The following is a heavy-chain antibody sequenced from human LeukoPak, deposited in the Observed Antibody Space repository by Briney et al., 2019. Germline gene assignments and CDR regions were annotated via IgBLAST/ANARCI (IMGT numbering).Heavy chain of an antibody. Sequence: SETLSLTCTVSGGSISSYYWSRIRQPPGKGLEWIGYIYYSGSTNYNPSLKSRVTISVDTSKNQFSLKLSSVTAADTAVYYCARGRAAAGPRFDPWGQGTLVAVSS. J-gene: IGHJ5*02. CDR1: GGSISSYY. CDR2: IYYSGST. D-gene: IGHD6-13*01. V-gene: IGHV4-59*01. CDR3: ARGRAAAGPRFDP.